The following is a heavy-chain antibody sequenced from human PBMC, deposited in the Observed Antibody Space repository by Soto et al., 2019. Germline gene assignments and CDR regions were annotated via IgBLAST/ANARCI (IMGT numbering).Heavy chain of an antibody. J-gene: IGHJ1*01. CDR3: ARVTVAAKRIFQH. D-gene: IGHD6-19*01. Sequence: QVQLQQWGAGLLKPSETLSLTCAVYGGSFSGYYWSWIRQPPGKGLEWIGEINHSGSTNYNPSLKSRVTISVDTSKNQCSLKLSSVTAADTAVYYCARVTVAAKRIFQHWGQGTLVTVSS. V-gene: IGHV4-34*01. CDR1: GGSFSGYY. CDR2: INHSGST.